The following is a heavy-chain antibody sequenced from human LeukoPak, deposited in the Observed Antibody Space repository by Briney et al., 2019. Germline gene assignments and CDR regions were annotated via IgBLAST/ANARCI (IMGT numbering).Heavy chain of an antibody. J-gene: IGHJ5*02. CDR1: GGSLSSNNW. CDR2: MYHSGST. V-gene: IGHV4-4*02. Sequence: SETLSLTCAVFGGSLSSNNWWSWVRQPPGKGLEWIGEMYHSGSTTYNPSLKSRVTMSVDKSKNQFSLKMRSVTAADTAVYYCAGYDDYTGRFDPWGQGTLVTVSS. CDR3: AGYDDYTGRFDP. D-gene: IGHD4-11*01.